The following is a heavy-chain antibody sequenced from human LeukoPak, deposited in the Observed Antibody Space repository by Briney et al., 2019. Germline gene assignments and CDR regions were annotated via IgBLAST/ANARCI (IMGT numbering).Heavy chain of an antibody. D-gene: IGHD2-2*01. CDR1: GFTFRSFA. J-gene: IGHJ6*03. CDR3: ARDGSWGDYQFYFYMDV. CDR2: ISASGHYI. Sequence: GGSLRLSCEASGFTFRSFAMSWVRQAPGKGLGWLSGISASGHYIYQADSVKGRFTISRDNSKNTLYIEINSLRVEDTAVYYCARDGSWGDYQFYFYMDVWGKGTTVTVSS. V-gene: IGHV3-23*01.